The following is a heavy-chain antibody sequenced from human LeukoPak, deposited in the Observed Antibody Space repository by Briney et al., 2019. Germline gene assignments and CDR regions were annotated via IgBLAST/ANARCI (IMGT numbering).Heavy chain of an antibody. V-gene: IGHV3-30*04. CDR3: TRDMIRGVPDYIDY. J-gene: IGHJ4*02. CDR2: VADDGKDK. CDR1: GFTFSTYP. Sequence: GGSLRLSCAASGFTFSTYPMHWVRQAPGKGLEWVAVVADDGKDKHYVESVKGRFTISRDNSKSTLYLQMNSLRIEDTGFYYCTRDMIRGVPDYIDYWGQGTLVTVSS. D-gene: IGHD3-10*01.